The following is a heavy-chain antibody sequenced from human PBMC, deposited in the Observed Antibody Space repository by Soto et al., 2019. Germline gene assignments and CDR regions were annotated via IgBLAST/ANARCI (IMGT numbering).Heavy chain of an antibody. CDR3: AKGTYGDYAGSIDY. CDR1: GFTYDDYA. V-gene: IGHV3-9*01. D-gene: IGHD4-17*01. CDR2: ISWNSGSI. J-gene: IGHJ4*02. Sequence: EVQLVESGGGLVQPGRSLRLSCAASGFTYDDYAMQWVRQAPGKGLEWVSGISWNSGSIGYADTVKGRFTISRDNAKNSLYRQMNSLRAEDTALYYCAKGTYGDYAGSIDYWGQGNLVTVSS.